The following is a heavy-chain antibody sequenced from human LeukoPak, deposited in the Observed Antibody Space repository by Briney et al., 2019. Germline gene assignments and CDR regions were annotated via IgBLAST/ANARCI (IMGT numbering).Heavy chain of an antibody. J-gene: IGHJ4*02. CDR3: TTTYHYDSTGYSSYY. Sequence: KAGGSLRLSCVVSGLTFSNAWMTWVRQAPGKGREWVGRIKSESVDGAIDYAAPVKGRFTISRDDSRNTVYLQMNSLKTEDTAFYYCTTTYHYDSTGYSSYYWGQGTLVTVSS. CDR2: IKSESVDGAI. D-gene: IGHD3-22*01. V-gene: IGHV3-15*01. CDR1: GLTFSNAW.